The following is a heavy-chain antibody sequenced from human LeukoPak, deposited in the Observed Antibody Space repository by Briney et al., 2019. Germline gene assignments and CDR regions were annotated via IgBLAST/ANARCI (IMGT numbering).Heavy chain of an antibody. J-gene: IGHJ5*02. CDR2: IYGSGST. CDR3: AREGTSGTHLNWFDP. Sequence: PSETLSLTCTVSGGSISSYYWSWIRQPPGKGLEWIGHIYGSGSTNYNPSLKSRVTLSVDTSKNQFSLKLSSVTAADTAVYYCAREGTSGTHLNWFDPWGQGTLVTVSS. V-gene: IGHV4-59*01. CDR1: GGSISSYY. D-gene: IGHD1-1*01.